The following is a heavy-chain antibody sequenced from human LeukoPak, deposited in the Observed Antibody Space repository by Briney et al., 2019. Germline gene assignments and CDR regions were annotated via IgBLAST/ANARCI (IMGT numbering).Heavy chain of an antibody. CDR1: GGSISSYY. D-gene: IGHD2-2*01. CDR2: IYYSGST. V-gene: IGHV4-59*12. Sequence: PSETLSLTCTVSGGSISSYYWSWIRQPPGKGLEWIGYIYYSGSTNYNPSLKSRVTISVDTSKNQFSLKLSSVTAADTAVYYCAREGYCSSTSCYPSDYYYYMDVWGKGTAVTVSS. CDR3: AREGYCSSTSCYPSDYYYYMDV. J-gene: IGHJ6*03.